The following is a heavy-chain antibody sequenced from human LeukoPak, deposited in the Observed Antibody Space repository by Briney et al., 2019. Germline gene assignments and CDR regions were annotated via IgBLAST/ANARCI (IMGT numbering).Heavy chain of an antibody. CDR2: SRNKGNIYTT. CDR1: GFTFSVHC. Sequence: GGSLRLSCAASGFTFSVHCMNWVRQAPGKGLELVGRSRNKGNIYTTEYAASVKGRFTISGDESKDLLFLQMNSLKTDDTAVYYCARGMAGSGSYHPDSYHAFDIWGQGTMVTVS. D-gene: IGHD1-26*01. V-gene: IGHV3-72*01. CDR3: ARGMAGSGSYHPDSYHAFDI. J-gene: IGHJ3*02.